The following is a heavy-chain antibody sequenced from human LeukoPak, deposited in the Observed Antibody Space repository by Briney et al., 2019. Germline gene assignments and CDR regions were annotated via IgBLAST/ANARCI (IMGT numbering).Heavy chain of an antibody. CDR2: ISSSSSYI. CDR1: GFSVTTND. Sequence: GGSLRLSCAVSGFSVTTNDMSWVRQAPGKGLEWVSSISSSSSYIYYADSVKGRFTISRDNAKNSLYLQMNSLRAEDTAVYFCATSSSWYSGLDYWGQGTLVTVSS. J-gene: IGHJ4*02. V-gene: IGHV3-21*01. CDR3: ATSSSWYSGLDY. D-gene: IGHD6-13*01.